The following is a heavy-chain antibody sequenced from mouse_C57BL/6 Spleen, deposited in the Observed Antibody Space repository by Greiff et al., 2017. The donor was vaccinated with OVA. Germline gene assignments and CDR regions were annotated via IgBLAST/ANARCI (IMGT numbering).Heavy chain of an antibody. D-gene: IGHD2-2*01. V-gene: IGHV3-3*01. CDR1: GFSINSDCY. Sequence: EVQLQQSGPSLVRPSQTLSLTCTVTGFSINSDCYWIWIRQFPGNKLEYIGYTFYSGITYYNPSLESRTYITRDTSKNQFSLKLSSVTTEDTATYYCARAGYDYWYFDVWGTGTTVTVSS. CDR3: ARAGYDYWYFDV. J-gene: IGHJ1*03. CDR2: TFYSGIT.